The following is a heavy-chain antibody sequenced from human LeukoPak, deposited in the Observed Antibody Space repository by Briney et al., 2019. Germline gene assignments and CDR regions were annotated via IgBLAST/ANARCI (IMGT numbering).Heavy chain of an antibody. J-gene: IGHJ5*02. D-gene: IGHD6-6*01. CDR3: ARDLVTGWFDP. Sequence: GASVKVSCKASGYTFTSYDINWVRQATGQGLEWMGWMNPNSGNTGYAQKFQGRVTITRNTSISTAYMELSSLRSDDTAVYYCARDLVTGWFDPWGQGTLVTVSS. CDR1: GYTFTSYD. CDR2: MNPNSGNT. V-gene: IGHV1-8*03.